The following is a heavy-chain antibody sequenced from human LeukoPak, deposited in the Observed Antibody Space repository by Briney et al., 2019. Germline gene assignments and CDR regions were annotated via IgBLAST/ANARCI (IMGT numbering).Heavy chain of an antibody. D-gene: IGHD2-2*01. Sequence: GGSLRLSCAASGFTFSSYAMSWVRQAPGKGLEWVSAISGSGGSTYYADSVKGRFTISRDNSKNTLYLQMNSLRAEDTAVYYCARGYCSSTSCLYDVWGQGTTVTVSS. J-gene: IGHJ6*02. CDR3: ARGYCSSTSCLYDV. CDR2: ISGSGGST. V-gene: IGHV3-23*01. CDR1: GFTFSSYA.